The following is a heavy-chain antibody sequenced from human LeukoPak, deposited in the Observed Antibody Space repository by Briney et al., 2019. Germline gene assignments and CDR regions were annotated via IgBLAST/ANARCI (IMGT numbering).Heavy chain of an antibody. D-gene: IGHD5/OR15-5a*01. CDR3: AKDLSTVYMDYYYGKDV. CDR2: ISYDGSNK. V-gene: IGHV3-30*18. CDR1: GFTFSSYG. Sequence: PGGSLRLSCAASGFTFSSYGMHWVRQAPGKGLEWVAVISYDGSNKYYADSVKGRSTISRDNSKNTLYLQMNSLRAEDTAVYYCAKDLSTVYMDYYYGKDVWGQGTTVTVSS. J-gene: IGHJ6*02.